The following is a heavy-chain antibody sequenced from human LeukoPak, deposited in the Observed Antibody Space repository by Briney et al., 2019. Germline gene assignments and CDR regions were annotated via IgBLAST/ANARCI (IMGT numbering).Heavy chain of an antibody. CDR1: GGSISSSSYY. CDR3: ARRFGSGNYLFAFDI. Sequence: SETLSLTCTVSGGSISSSSYYWGWIRQPPGQGLEWIGTIPYSGNAYYSPSLKSRVTISVDTSKNQFSLKVSSVTAADTAVYYCARRFGSGNYLFAFDIWGQGTMVTVSS. CDR2: IPYSGNA. V-gene: IGHV4-39*01. D-gene: IGHD1-26*01. J-gene: IGHJ3*02.